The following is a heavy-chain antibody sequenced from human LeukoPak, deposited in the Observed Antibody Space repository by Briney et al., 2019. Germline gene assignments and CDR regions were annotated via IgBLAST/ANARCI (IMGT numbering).Heavy chain of an antibody. D-gene: IGHD6-19*01. CDR1: GGSISNYY. Sequence: MASETLSLTCTVSGGSISNYYWSWIRQPPGKGLEWIGYIYYNGNTNYNPSLKSRVTISVDTSNNQFSLKLTSVTAADTAVYYCARSGSGCPRCVLGSWGQGTLVTVSS. CDR3: ARSGSGCPRCVLGS. V-gene: IGHV4-59*01. J-gene: IGHJ5*02. CDR2: IYYNGNT.